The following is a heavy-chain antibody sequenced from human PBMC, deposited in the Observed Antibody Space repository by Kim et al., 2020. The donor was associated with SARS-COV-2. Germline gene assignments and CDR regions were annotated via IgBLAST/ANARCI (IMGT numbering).Heavy chain of an antibody. Sequence: GGSLRLSCAASGFTFSSYAMHWVRQAPGKGLEWVAVIWYDGSNKYYADSVKGRFTISRDNSKNTLYLQMNSLRAEDTAVYYCARRSGYSSSWYDIWFDPWGQGTLVTVSS. J-gene: IGHJ5*02. CDR1: GFTFSSYA. V-gene: IGHV3-33*01. D-gene: IGHD6-13*01. CDR2: IWYDGSNK. CDR3: ARRSGYSSSWYDIWFDP.